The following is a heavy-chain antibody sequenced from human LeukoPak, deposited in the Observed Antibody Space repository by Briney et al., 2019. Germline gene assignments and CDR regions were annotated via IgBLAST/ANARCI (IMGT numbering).Heavy chain of an antibody. CDR1: GFTFSSYS. CDR2: ISSSSSYI. J-gene: IGHJ6*02. CDR3: ARDPGHSYGMDV. Sequence: PGGSLRLSCAASGFTFSSYSMNWVRQAPGKGLEWVSSISSSSSYIYYADSVKGRFTISRDNAKNSLYLQMNSLRAEDTAVYYCARDPGHSYGMDVWGQGTTVTVSS. V-gene: IGHV3-21*01.